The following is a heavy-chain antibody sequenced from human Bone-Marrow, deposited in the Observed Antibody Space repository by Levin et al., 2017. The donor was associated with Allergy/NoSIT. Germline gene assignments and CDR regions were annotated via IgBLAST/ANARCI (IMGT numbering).Heavy chain of an antibody. CDR3: ARESTY. D-gene: IGHD2-2*01. CDR2: IFSGGDI. Sequence: GGSLRLTCVASGFTDIDNYMSWVRQAPGKGLEYVSVIFSGGDIFYADSVRGRFTVSRDNSKNTLYLQMNSLTAQDTAVYYCARESTYWGRGTLVTVSS. J-gene: IGHJ4*02. V-gene: IGHV3-53*01. CDR1: GFTDIDNY.